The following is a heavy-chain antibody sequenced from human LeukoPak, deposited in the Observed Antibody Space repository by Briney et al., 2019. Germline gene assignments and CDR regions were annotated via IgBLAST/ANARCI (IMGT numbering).Heavy chain of an antibody. Sequence: ASVKVSCKASGYTFTSYDINWVRQATGQGLEWMGWMNHNSGNTGYAQKFQGRVTMTRNTSISTAYMELSSLRSEDTAVYYCARARSIAARRWFDPWGQGTLVTVSS. V-gene: IGHV1-8*01. CDR1: GYTFTSYD. CDR3: ARARSIAARRWFDP. CDR2: MNHNSGNT. D-gene: IGHD6-6*01. J-gene: IGHJ5*02.